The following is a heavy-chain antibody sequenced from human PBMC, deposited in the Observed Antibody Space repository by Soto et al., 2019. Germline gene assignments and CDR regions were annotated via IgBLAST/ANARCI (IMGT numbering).Heavy chain of an antibody. CDR1: GFTFSSYA. CDR2: ISGSGGST. J-gene: IGHJ3*02. Sequence: TGGSLRLSCAASGFTFSSYAMSWVRQAPGKGLEWVSAISGSGGSTYYADSVKGRFTISRDNSKNTLYLQMNSLRAEDTAVYYCAKCKYEHDAFDIWGQGTMVTVSS. CDR3: AKCKYEHDAFDI. D-gene: IGHD3-3*01. V-gene: IGHV3-23*01.